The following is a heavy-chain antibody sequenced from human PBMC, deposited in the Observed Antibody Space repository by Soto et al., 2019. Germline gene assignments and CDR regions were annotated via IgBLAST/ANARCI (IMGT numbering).Heavy chain of an antibody. D-gene: IGHD3-22*01. CDR2: ISSTGGST. V-gene: IGHV3-23*01. Sequence: EVQLLVSAGGLVQPGGSLRLSCAASGFTFSSYVMSWVRQTPGKGLEWVSAISSTGGSTNYADSVKGRFTISRDNSKNTVYMQMNSLRAEDTAVYYCAKGARFDISGYYYKDAFDIWGQGTMVTVSS. CDR1: GFTFSSYV. J-gene: IGHJ3*02. CDR3: AKGARFDISGYYYKDAFDI.